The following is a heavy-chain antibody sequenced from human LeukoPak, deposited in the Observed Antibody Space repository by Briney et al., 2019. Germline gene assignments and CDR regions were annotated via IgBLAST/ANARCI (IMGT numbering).Heavy chain of an antibody. D-gene: IGHD1-26*01. Sequence: PGGSLRLSCAASGITFSSYWMSWVRQAPGKGLEWVANIKQDGSEKYYVDSVKGRFTISRDNAKNSLYLQMNSLRAEDTAVYYCARGMSGELLFDYWGQGTLVTVSS. J-gene: IGHJ4*02. V-gene: IGHV3-7*01. CDR3: ARGMSGELLFDY. CDR1: GITFSSYW. CDR2: IKQDGSEK.